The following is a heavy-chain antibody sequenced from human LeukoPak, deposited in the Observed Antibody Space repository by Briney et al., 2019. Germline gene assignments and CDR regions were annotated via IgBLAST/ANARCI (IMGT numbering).Heavy chain of an antibody. CDR1: GLTFSDSY. J-gene: IGHJ4*02. CDR2: ISASSRYT. V-gene: IGHV3-11*05. Sequence: GGSLRLSCAASGLTFSDSYMSWIRQAPGKGPEWVSYISASSRYTIYADSAKGRFTISRDNAKNSLYLQMNSLRAEDTAVYFCARGGGTSPFDYWGQGTLVTVSS. D-gene: IGHD3-10*01. CDR3: ARGGGTSPFDY.